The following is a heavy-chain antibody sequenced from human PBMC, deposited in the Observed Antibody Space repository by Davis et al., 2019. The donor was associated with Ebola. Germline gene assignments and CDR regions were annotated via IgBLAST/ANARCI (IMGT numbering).Heavy chain of an antibody. CDR3: ARGGWASGMYV. CDR2: TYYRSKWYN. J-gene: IGHJ6*02. CDR1: GDSVSSNSVV. Sequence: MPSETLSLTCAISGDSVSSNSVVWNWIRQSPSRGLEWLGRTYYRSKWYNDYAVSVKSRITINPDTSRNQFSLQLNSVIPEDTAVYYCARGGWASGMYVWGQGTTVTVSS. D-gene: IGHD6-19*01. V-gene: IGHV6-1*01.